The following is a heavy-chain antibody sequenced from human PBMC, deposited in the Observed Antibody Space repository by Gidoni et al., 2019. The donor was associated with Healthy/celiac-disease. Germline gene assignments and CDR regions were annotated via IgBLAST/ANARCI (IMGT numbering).Heavy chain of an antibody. Sequence: VQRVQSGAEVKKHGSSVKVSCKAAGGTFSSDTISWVRQAPGQWLDWMGRIIPILGTSNSAQKFPGSVTITADKSTSTAYMGLSSLISEDTAVYYCARDSRVDSRSSGSGWFDPWGQGTLVTVSS. CDR1: GGTFSSDT. CDR2: IIPILGTS. CDR3: ARDSRVDSRSSGSGWFDP. D-gene: IGHD6-6*01. V-gene: IGHV1-69*08. J-gene: IGHJ5*02.